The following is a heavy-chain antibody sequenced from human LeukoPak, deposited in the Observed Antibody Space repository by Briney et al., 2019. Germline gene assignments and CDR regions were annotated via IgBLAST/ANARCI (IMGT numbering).Heavy chain of an antibody. D-gene: IGHD6-13*01. CDR1: GGSISSYY. CDR3: ARTYSGSWQIHFDY. J-gene: IGHJ4*02. V-gene: IGHV4-59*01. Sequence: SETLSLTCTVSGGSISSYYWSWIRQPPGKGLEWIGYIYYSGSTNYNPSLKSRVTISVDTSKNQFSLKLSSVTAADTAVYYCARTYSGSWQIHFDYWGQGTLVTVSS. CDR2: IYYSGST.